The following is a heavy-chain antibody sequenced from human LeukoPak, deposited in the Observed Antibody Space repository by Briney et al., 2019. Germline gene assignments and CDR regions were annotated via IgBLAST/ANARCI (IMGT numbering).Heavy chain of an antibody. CDR2: TYYRSKWYN. J-gene: IGHJ5*02. CDR3: ASQGGITIFGVVTQNWFDP. Sequence: SQTLSLTCAISGDSVSSNSAAWNWIRQSPSRGLEWLGRTYYRSKWYNDYAVSMKSRITINPDTSKNQFSLQLNSVTPEDTAVYYCASQGGITIFGVVTQNWFDPWGQGTLVTVSS. CDR1: GDSVSSNSAA. V-gene: IGHV6-1*01. D-gene: IGHD3-3*01.